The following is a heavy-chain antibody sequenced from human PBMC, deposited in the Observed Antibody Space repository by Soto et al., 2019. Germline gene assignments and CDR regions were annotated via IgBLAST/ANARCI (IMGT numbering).Heavy chain of an antibody. CDR2: ISYDGSNK. D-gene: IGHD4-17*01. CDR3: AKARWGIYDYGDYGWYFDL. V-gene: IGHV3-30*18. CDR1: GFTFSSYG. Sequence: VQLLESGGGLVQPGGSLRLSCAASGFTFSSYGMHWVRQAPGKGLEWVAVISYDGSNKYYADSVKGRFTISRDNSKNTLYLQMNSLRAEDTAVYYCAKARWGIYDYGDYGWYFDLWGRGTLVTVSS. J-gene: IGHJ2*01.